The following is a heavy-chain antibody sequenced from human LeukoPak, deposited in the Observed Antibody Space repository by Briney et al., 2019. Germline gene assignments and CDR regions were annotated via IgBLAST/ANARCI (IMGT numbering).Heavy chain of an antibody. J-gene: IGHJ4*02. V-gene: IGHV3-48*02. CDR3: AREGAYYGRNFDY. CDR2: ISSSSSTI. CDR1: GFSFSNYS. D-gene: IGHD3-22*01. Sequence: GGSLRLSCAASGFSFSNYSMNWVRQAPGKELEWVSYISSSSSTIYYADSVKGRFTISRDNAKNSLYLQMNSLRDEDTAVFYCAREGAYYGRNFDYWGQGTLVTVSS.